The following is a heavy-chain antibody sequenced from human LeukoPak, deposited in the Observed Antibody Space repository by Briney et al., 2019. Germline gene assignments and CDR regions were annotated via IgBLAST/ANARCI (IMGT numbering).Heavy chain of an antibody. CDR3: ARQGIAVANPGLTH. V-gene: IGHV4-61*02. D-gene: IGHD6-19*01. J-gene: IGHJ1*01. CDR1: GGSISSGSYY. Sequence: PSQTLSLTCTVSGGSISSGSYYWSWIRQPAGKGLEWIGRIYTSGSTNYNPSLKSRVTISVDTSKNQFSLKLSSVTAADTAVYYCARQGIAVANPGLTHWGQGTLVTVSS. CDR2: IYTSGST.